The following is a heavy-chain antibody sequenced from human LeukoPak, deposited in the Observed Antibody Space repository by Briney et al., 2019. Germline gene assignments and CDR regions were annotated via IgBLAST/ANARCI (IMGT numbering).Heavy chain of an antibody. CDR1: GFTFSSYS. D-gene: IGHD2-2*01. Sequence: GGSLRLSCAASGFTFSSYSMNWVRQAPGKGLEWVSSISSSSSYIYYADSVKGRFTISRDNAKNSLYLQMNSLRAEDTAVYYCARDPQPYCSSTSCYASFDYWGQGTLVTVSS. CDR2: ISSSSSYI. CDR3: ARDPQPYCSSTSCYASFDY. V-gene: IGHV3-21*01. J-gene: IGHJ4*02.